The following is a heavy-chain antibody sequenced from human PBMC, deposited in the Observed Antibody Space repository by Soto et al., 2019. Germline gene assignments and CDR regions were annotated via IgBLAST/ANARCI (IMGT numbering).Heavy chain of an antibody. CDR3: TTDVSYGSILYFDY. Sequence: GGSLRLSCAASGFTFSNAWMNWVRQAPGKGLEWVGRIKSKTDGGTTDEADPVKGRFTISRHDSKNTLYLKMNSLNTEDTVVYYCTTDVSYGSILYFDYWGQGTLVTVSS. D-gene: IGHD5-18*01. CDR1: GFTFSNAW. CDR2: IKSKTDGGTT. J-gene: IGHJ4*02. V-gene: IGHV3-15*07.